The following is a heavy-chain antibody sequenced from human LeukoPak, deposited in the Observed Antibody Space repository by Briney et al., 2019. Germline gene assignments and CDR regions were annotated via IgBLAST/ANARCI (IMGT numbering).Heavy chain of an antibody. D-gene: IGHD6-19*01. CDR1: GFTFSSYS. V-gene: IGHV3-48*04. CDR2: ISSSSSTI. Sequence: GGSLRLSCAASGFTFSSYSMNWVRQAPGKGLEWVSYISSSSSTIYYADSVKGRFTISRDNAKNSLYLQMNSLRAEDTAVYYCARAQQWLVPGAFDIWGQGTMVTVSS. CDR3: ARAQQWLVPGAFDI. J-gene: IGHJ3*02.